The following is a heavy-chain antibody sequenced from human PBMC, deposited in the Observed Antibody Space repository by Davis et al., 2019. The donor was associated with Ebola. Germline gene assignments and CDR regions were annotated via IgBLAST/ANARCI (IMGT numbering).Heavy chain of an antibody. J-gene: IGHJ4*02. CDR1: GDSISSHY. Sequence: PSETLSLTCTVSGDSISSHYWTWVRQPPGKGLEWVAYIGPSGSINYSPSLKSWLTMSVDTSKNQISLHLTSVTAADTAVYYCARERKGDGYAGCDYWGQGTLVTVSS. V-gene: IGHV4-59*11. D-gene: IGHD5-24*01. CDR3: ARERKGDGYAGCDY. CDR2: IGPSGSI.